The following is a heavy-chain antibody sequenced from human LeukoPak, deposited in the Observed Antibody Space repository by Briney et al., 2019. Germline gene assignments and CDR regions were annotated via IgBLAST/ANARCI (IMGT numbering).Heavy chain of an antibody. V-gene: IGHV1-2*02. CDR2: INPHSGGA. J-gene: IGHJ3*02. Sequence: ASVKVSCKASGYTFNGHYMHWVRQAPGQGLEWMGWINPHSGGANYAQKFQGRVTMTRDTSINTAYMELSRLRSDDTAVYYCARDRPDYDSSGYYYAPGREPFDTWGQGTMVTVSS. D-gene: IGHD3-22*01. CDR3: ARDRPDYDSSGYYYAPGREPFDT. CDR1: GYTFNGHY.